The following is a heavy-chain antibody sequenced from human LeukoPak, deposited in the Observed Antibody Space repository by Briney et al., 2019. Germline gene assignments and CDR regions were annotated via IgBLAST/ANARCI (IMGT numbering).Heavy chain of an antibody. V-gene: IGHV4-4*07. CDR3: ARVRAAAGYDYYYYYYMDV. CDR2: IYTSGST. CDR1: GGSISSYY. Sequence: PSETLSLTCTVSGGSISSYYWSWIRQPAGKGLEWIGRIYTSGSTNYNPSLKSRVTISVDTSKNQFSLKLSSVTAADTAVYYCARVRAAAGYDYYYYYYMDVWGKGTTVTVSS. D-gene: IGHD6-13*01. J-gene: IGHJ6*03.